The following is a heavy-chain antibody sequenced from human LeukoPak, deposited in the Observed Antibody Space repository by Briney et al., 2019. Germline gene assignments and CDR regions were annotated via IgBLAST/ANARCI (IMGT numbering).Heavy chain of an antibody. CDR2: IIPILGIA. J-gene: IGHJ5*02. CDR1: GGTFSSYA. V-gene: IGHV1-69*04. Sequence: SVKVSCKASGGTFSSYAISWVRQAPGQGLEWMGRIIPILGIANYAQKFQGRVTITADKSTSTAYMELSSLRSEDTAVYYCARGGGDSSGYYSHWFDPWGQGTLVTVSS. CDR3: ARGGGDSSGYYSHWFDP. D-gene: IGHD3-22*01.